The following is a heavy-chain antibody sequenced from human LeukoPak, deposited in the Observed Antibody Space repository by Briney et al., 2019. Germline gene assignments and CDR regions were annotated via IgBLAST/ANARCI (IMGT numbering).Heavy chain of an antibody. CDR3: TSIGDFAGHQPFDY. CDR1: GFTFSSYG. CDR2: IRSKANSYAT. V-gene: IGHV3-73*01. Sequence: PGRSLRLSCAASGFTFSSYGMHWVRQASGKGLEWVGRIRSKANSYATAYAASVKGRFTISRDDSKNTAYLQMNSLKTEDTAVYYCTSIGDFAGHQPFDYWGQGTLVTVSS. J-gene: IGHJ4*02. D-gene: IGHD2-2*01.